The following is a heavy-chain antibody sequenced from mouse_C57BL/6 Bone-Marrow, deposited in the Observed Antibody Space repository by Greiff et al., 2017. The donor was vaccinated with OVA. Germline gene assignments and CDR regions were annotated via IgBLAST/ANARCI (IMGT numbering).Heavy chain of an antibody. D-gene: IGHD1-1*01. CDR1: GFTFSDYY. CDR3: ARHCGSSPYYAMDY. Sequence: EVKLMESGGGLVQPGGSLKLSCAASGFTFSDYYMYWVRQTPEKRLEWVAYISNGGGSTYYPDTVKGRFTISRDNAKNTLYLQMSRLKSEDTAMYYCARHCGSSPYYAMDYWGQGTSVTVSS. V-gene: IGHV5-12*01. CDR2: ISNGGGST. J-gene: IGHJ4*01.